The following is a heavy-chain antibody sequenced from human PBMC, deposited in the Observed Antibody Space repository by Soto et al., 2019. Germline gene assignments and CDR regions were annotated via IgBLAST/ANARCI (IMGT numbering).Heavy chain of an antibody. V-gene: IGHV3-30*18. CDR1: GFTVSDYA. Sequence: VQLVESGGGVVQPGRSLRLSCAASGFTVSDYAMHWVRQAPGKGLEWVAVVSHDGRNTHYADSVKGRFTISRDSSKNTVSLEMTSLRAEDTAVSYCAKGGRPWLVKSEVNYWGQGALVTVSS. D-gene: IGHD6-19*01. CDR3: AKGGRPWLVKSEVNY. CDR2: VSHDGRNT. J-gene: IGHJ4*02.